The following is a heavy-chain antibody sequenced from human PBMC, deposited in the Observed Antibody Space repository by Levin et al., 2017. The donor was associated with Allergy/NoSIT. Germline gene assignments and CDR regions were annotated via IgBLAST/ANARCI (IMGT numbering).Heavy chain of an antibody. V-gene: IGHV4-34*01. D-gene: IGHD3-10*01. J-gene: IGHJ4*02. CDR2: INHSGST. CDR3: ARDQYPNYYGSGSYFGY. Sequence: SQTLSLTCAVYGGSFSGYYWSWIHQPPGKGLEWIGEINHSGSTNYNPSLKSRVTISVDTSKNQFSLKLSSVTAADTAVYYCARDQYPNYYGSGSYFGYWGQGTLVTVSS. CDR1: GGSFSGYY.